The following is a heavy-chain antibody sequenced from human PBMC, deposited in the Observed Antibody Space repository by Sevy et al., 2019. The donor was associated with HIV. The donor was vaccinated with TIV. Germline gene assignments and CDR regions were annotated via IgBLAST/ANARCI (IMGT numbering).Heavy chain of an antibody. CDR1: GGSISSGGYY. CDR2: IYYCGST. V-gene: IGHV4-31*03. J-gene: IGHJ3*02. Sequence: SETLSLTCTVSGGSISSGGYYWSWIRQHPGKGLEWIGYIYYCGSTYYNPSLKSRVTISVDTSKNQFSLKLSSVTAADTAVYYCAMAYRPITSDAFDIWGQGTMVTVSS. CDR3: AMAYRPITSDAFDI. D-gene: IGHD3-10*01.